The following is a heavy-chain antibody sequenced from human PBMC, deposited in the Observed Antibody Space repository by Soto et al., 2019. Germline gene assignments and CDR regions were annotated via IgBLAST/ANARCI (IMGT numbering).Heavy chain of an antibody. J-gene: IGHJ6*02. V-gene: IGHV3-49*03. CDR2: IRSKAYGGTT. CDR1: GFTFGDYA. Sequence: LRLSCTASGFTFGDYAMSWFRQAPGKGLEWVGFIRSKAYGGTTEYAASVKGRFAISRDDSKSIAYLQMNSLKTEDTAVYYCTRDLLRIMITFGGVIDHKADPGMDVWGQGTTVTVSS. D-gene: IGHD3-16*02. CDR3: TRDLLRIMITFGGVIDHKADPGMDV.